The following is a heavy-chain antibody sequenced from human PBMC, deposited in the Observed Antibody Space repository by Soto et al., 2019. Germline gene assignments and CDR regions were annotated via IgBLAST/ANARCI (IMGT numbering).Heavy chain of an antibody. CDR2: IYYSGST. Sequence: QVQLQESGPGLVKPSQTLSLTCTVSGGSISSGGYYWSWIRQHPGKGLEWIGYIYYSGSTYYNPSRKRRVTISVDTSKNQFSLKLSSVTAADTAVYYCARVAMVRGVIIPGLNWFDPWGQGTLVTVSS. D-gene: IGHD3-10*01. V-gene: IGHV4-31*03. CDR1: GGSISSGGYY. J-gene: IGHJ5*02. CDR3: ARVAMVRGVIIPGLNWFDP.